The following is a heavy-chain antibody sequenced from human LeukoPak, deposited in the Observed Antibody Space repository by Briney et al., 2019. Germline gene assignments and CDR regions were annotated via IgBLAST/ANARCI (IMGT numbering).Heavy chain of an antibody. D-gene: IGHD4-23*01. V-gene: IGHV3-64*01. J-gene: IGHJ4*02. Sequence: PGGSLRLSCVASGFTFSDYTMHWVRQAPGKGLEYVSAISSYGDNTYYANSVKGRFTISRDNSKNTLYLQMGSLRADDMAVYYCARATNSYGGNSDFWGQGTLVTFSS. CDR2: ISSYGDNT. CDR3: ARATNSYGGNSDF. CDR1: GFTFSDYT.